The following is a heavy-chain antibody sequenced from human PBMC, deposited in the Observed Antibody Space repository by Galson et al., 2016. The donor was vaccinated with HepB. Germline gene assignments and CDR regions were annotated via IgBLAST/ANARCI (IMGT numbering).Heavy chain of an antibody. CDR3: AKDTTMVQGYYYYGMDV. V-gene: IGHV3-30*18. J-gene: IGHJ6*04. D-gene: IGHD3-10*01. CDR1: GFTFSTYG. Sequence: SLRLSCAASGFTFSTYGMHWVRQAPGKGLEWVAVISYDGSDKYYADSVKGRFTISRDNSKNTLYLQMNSLRAEDTAVYYCAKDTTMVQGYYYYGMDVWGKGTTVTVSS. CDR2: ISYDGSDK.